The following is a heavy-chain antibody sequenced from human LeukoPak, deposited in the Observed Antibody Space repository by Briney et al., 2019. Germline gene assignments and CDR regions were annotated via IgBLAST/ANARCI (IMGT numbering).Heavy chain of an antibody. CDR3: ARHSDYAGAFDI. CDR2: IYYSGST. Sequence: GSLRLSCAASAFTFSTYAMSWVRQPPGKGLEWIGSIYYSGSTYYNPSLKSRVTISVDTSKNQFSLKLSSVTAADTAVYYCARHSDYAGAFDIWGQGTMVTVSS. V-gene: IGHV4-39*01. CDR1: AFTFSTYA. D-gene: IGHD3-16*01. J-gene: IGHJ3*02.